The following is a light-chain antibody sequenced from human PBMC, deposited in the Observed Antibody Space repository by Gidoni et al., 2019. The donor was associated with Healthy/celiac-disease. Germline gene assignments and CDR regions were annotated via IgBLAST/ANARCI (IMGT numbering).Light chain of an antibody. J-gene: IGKJ3*01. Sequence: EIVLTQSPATLSLSPGERATLSCSASQSVSSYLAWYQQKPGQAPRLLIYDASNRATGIPARFSGSGSGTDFTLTISSLEPEDCAVYYCQQRSNWPPFTFXPXTKVDIK. CDR2: DAS. CDR3: QQRSNWPPFT. CDR1: QSVSSY. V-gene: IGKV3-11*01.